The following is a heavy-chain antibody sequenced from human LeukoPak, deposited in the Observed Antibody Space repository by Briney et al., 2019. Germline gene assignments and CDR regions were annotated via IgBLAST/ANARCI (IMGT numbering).Heavy chain of an antibody. CDR2: INPNSGGT. CDR1: GYTFTGYY. D-gene: IGHD3-9*01. Sequence: ASVKVSCKASGYTFTGYYMHWVRQAPGQGREWMGWINPNSGGTNYAQKFQGRVTMTRDTSISTAYMELSRLRSDDTAVYYCVTDSVPYYDILTGTFDYWGQGTLVTVSS. J-gene: IGHJ4*02. CDR3: VTDSVPYYDILTGTFDY. V-gene: IGHV1-2*02.